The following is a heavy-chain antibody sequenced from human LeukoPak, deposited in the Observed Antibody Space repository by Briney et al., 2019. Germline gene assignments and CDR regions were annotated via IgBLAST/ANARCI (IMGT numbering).Heavy chain of an antibody. CDR1: GFTFADYA. V-gene: IGHV3-9*01. D-gene: IGHD3-10*01. CDR2: ITWNSGRI. J-gene: IGHJ6*03. Sequence: PGGSLRLSCAASGFTFADYAMHWVRQAPGKGLEWVSSITWNSGRIGYADSVKGRFTISRDNAKNSLYLQMNRLRVEDTAVYYCARIRFGESYAPKSYYYYYMDVWGIGTTVTISS. CDR3: ARIRFGESYAPKSYYYYYMDV.